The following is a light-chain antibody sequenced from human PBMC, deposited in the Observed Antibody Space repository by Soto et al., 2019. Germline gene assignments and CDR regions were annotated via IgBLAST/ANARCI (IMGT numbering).Light chain of an antibody. CDR2: GAS. Sequence: EIVWTQSPGTLSLSPGERATLSCRASQSVSSSYLAWYQQKPGQTPRLLIYGASSRATGIPDRFSGSGSGTDFTLTISSLEPEDFEVYYCQQYGSSPSTFGQGTKVESK. J-gene: IGKJ1*01. CDR1: QSVSSSY. V-gene: IGKV3-20*01. CDR3: QQYGSSPST.